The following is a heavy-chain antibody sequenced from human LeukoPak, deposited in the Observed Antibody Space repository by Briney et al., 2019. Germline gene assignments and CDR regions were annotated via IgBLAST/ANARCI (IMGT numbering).Heavy chain of an antibody. CDR3: ARDHLRGVDTAMVYDWDYMDV. CDR2: IIPIFGTA. Sequence: ASVKVSCKASGGTFSSYAISWVRQAPGQGLEWMGGIIPIFGTANYAQRFQGRVTITADESTSTAYMELSSLRSEDTAVYYCARDHLRGVDTAMVYDWDYMDVGGKGTTVTVSS. D-gene: IGHD5-18*01. J-gene: IGHJ6*03. CDR1: GGTFSSYA. V-gene: IGHV1-69*13.